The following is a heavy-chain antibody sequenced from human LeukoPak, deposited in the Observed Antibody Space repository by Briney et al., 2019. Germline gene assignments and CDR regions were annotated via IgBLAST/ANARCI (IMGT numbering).Heavy chain of an antibody. CDR2: ISSSGSDI. CDR1: GFTFSNYA. D-gene: IGHD4/OR15-4a*01. V-gene: IGHV3-48*01. CDR3: ARDRGAVDY. J-gene: IGHJ4*02. Sequence: GSLRLSCAASGFTFSNYAMNWVRQPPGKGLEWVSYISSSGSDIYYADSVRGRFTISRDNAKNSLYLQMNSLRAEDTALYYCARDRGAVDYWGQGTLVTVSS.